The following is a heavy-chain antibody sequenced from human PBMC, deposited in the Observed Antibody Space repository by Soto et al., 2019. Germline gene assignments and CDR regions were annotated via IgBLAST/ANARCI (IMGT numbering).Heavy chain of an antibody. J-gene: IGHJ3*02. D-gene: IGHD3-10*01. Sequence: PSETLSLTCTFSGFSIISYYWSWIRQPTGKGLEWIGYIYYSGSTNYNPSLKSRVTISVDTSKNQFSLKLSSVTAADTAVYYCASTSITMVRGVIGVDAFDIWGQGTMVTVSS. CDR3: ASTSITMVRGVIGVDAFDI. CDR2: IYYSGST. CDR1: GFSIISYY. V-gene: IGHV4-59*01.